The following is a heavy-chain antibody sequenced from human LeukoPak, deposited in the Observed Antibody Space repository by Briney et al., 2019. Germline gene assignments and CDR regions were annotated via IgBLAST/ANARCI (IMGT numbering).Heavy chain of an antibody. J-gene: IGHJ5*02. CDR2: IYYSGST. CDR1: GGSIRSYY. D-gene: IGHD6-13*01. CDR3: AISIAAAGWFDP. V-gene: IGHV4-59*08. Sequence: SETLSLTCTVSGGSIRSYYWSWIRQPPGKGLEGIGYIYYSGSTNYNPSLKSRVTISVDTSKNQFSLKLSSVTAADTAVYYCAISIAAAGWFDPWGQGTLVTVSS.